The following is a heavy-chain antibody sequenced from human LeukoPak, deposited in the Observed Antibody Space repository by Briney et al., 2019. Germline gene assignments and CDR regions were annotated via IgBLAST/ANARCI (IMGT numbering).Heavy chain of an antibody. J-gene: IGHJ6*02. CDR1: GGSFSGYY. V-gene: IGHV4-34*01. D-gene: IGHD2-2*01. CDR2: INHSGST. Sequence: SETLSLTCAVYGGSFSGYYWSWIRQPPGKGLEWIGEINHSGSTNYNPSLKSRVTISVDTSKNQFSLKLSSVTAADTAVYYCGRAPHDQIGYCSSTSCLDVWGQGTTVTVSS. CDR3: GRAPHDQIGYCSSTSCLDV.